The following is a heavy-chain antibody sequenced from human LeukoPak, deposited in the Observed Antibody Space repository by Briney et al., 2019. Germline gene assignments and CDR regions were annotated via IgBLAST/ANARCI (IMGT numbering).Heavy chain of an antibody. CDR1: GGSISNYY. CDR2: IYYSGTT. D-gene: IGHD6-19*01. Sequence: PSETLSLTCTVSGGSISNYYWNWIRQPPGKGLEWIGYIYYSGTTNYNPSLKSRVTISTDTSKNQFSLRLTSVTAADTAVYYCARAEKAVTGTLDSWGQGTLITVSS. J-gene: IGHJ4*02. V-gene: IGHV4-59*01. CDR3: ARAEKAVTGTLDS.